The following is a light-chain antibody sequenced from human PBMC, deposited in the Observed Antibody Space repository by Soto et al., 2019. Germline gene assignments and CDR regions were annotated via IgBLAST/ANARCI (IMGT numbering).Light chain of an antibody. CDR3: TSYTSINTYV. Sequence: QSALTQPASVSGSPGQSITISCTGTSSDVGGYNYVSWYQQHPGKAPKLMIHEVSNRPSGVSNRFSCSKSGNTASLTISGLQAEDEADYYCTSYTSINTYVFGTGTKLTVL. CDR2: EVS. CDR1: SSDVGGYNY. V-gene: IGLV2-14*01. J-gene: IGLJ1*01.